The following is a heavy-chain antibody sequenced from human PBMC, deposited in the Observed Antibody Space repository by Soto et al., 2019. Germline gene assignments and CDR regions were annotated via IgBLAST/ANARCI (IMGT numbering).Heavy chain of an antibody. CDR3: ARADIIAADGRLNYGMDV. CDR2: INHSGST. D-gene: IGHD6-13*01. Sequence: LSLTCAVYGGSFSGYYWSWIRQPPGKGLEWIGEINHSGSTNYNPSLKSRVTISVDTSKNQFSLKLSSVTAADTAVYYCARADIIAADGRLNYGMDVWGQGTTVTVSS. V-gene: IGHV4-34*01. J-gene: IGHJ6*02. CDR1: GGSFSGYY.